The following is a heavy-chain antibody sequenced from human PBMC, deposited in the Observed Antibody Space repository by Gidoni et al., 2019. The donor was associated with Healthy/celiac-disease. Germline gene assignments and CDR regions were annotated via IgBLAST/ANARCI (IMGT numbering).Heavy chain of an antibody. CDR3: AREPIHYYGSGSYYKREHNWFDP. CDR2: INTSCGST. D-gene: IGHD3-10*01. Sequence: QVQLVQSGAEVKKPGASVKVSCKASGYTFTSYYMPWVRQAPGQGLEWMEIINTSCGSTSYAQKFQGRVTMTRDTSTVTVYMELSSLRSEDTAVYYCAREPIHYYGSGSYYKREHNWFDPWGQGTLVTVSS. J-gene: IGHJ5*02. CDR1: GYTFTSYY. V-gene: IGHV1-46*03.